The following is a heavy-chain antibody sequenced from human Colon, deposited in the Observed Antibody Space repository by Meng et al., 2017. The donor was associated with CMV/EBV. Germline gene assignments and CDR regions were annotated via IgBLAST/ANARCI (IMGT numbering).Heavy chain of an antibody. CDR1: GYTFTGYY. Sequence: VQLVQFGAEVKKPGASVKVSCKASGYTFTGYYMHWVRQAPGQGLEWMGWINPNSGGTNYAQKFQGRVTMTRDTSISTAYMELSRLRSDDTAVYYCATVSSGYYLYFQHWGQGTLVTVSS. V-gene: IGHV1-2*02. CDR2: INPNSGGT. D-gene: IGHD3-22*01. J-gene: IGHJ1*01. CDR3: ATVSSGYYLYFQH.